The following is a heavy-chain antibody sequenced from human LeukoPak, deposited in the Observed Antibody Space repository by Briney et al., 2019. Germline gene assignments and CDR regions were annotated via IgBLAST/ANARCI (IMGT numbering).Heavy chain of an antibody. D-gene: IGHD5-18*01. V-gene: IGHV3-30-3*01. J-gene: IGHJ4*02. Sequence: GGSLRLSCAASGFTFSSYAMHWVRQAPGKGLEWVASISFDGSEKYYAESVKGRFTISRDNSKNTLYVQMNSLRAEDTAVYSCAKDREGRGYNYGTFFDSWGQGTLVTVSS. CDR1: GFTFSSYA. CDR2: ISFDGSEK. CDR3: AKDREGRGYNYGTFFDS.